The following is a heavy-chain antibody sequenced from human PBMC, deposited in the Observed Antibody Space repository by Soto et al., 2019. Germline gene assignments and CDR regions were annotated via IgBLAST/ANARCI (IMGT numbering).Heavy chain of an antibody. CDR1: CGIFSSYA. CDR3: ATCITIFGVAPYNCFDP. J-gene: IGHJ5*02. Sequence: SVHASLQESCGIFSSYASSCVRPAPGKGLEWMGGIIPIFGTANYAQKFQGRVTITADKSTSTAYMELSSLRSEDTAVYYCATCITIFGVAPYNCFDPCGQGPRVTVSS. CDR2: IIPIFGTA. V-gene: IGHV1-69*06. D-gene: IGHD3-3*01.